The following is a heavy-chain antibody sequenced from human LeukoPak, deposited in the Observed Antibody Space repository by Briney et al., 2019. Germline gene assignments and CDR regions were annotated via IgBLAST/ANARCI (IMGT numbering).Heavy chain of an antibody. J-gene: IGHJ6*02. Sequence: ASVKVSCKASGYTFTDYFIHWVRQAPGQGLEWMGWINPKSGGTTYAQNFKGWVTMTRDTSINTAYMDLSTLKSDDTAVYYCARGIVVASYYSYYGMDVWGQGTTVTVSS. V-gene: IGHV1-2*04. CDR2: INPKSGGT. CDR1: GYTFTDYF. CDR3: ARGIVVASYYSYYGMDV. D-gene: IGHD1-26*01.